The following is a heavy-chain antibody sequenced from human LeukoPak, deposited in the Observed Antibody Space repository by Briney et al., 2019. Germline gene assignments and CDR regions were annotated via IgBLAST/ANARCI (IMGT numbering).Heavy chain of an antibody. D-gene: IGHD2-2*03. CDR2: IRSKANSYAA. J-gene: IGHJ6*03. V-gene: IGHV3-73*01. Sequence: GGSLRLSCAASGFTFSSYAMSWVRQASGKGLEWVGRIRSKANSYAAAYAASVKGRFTVSRDDSENTAYLQMNSLKTEDAAVYYCTRLDIRFSYYMDVWGKGTTVTVSS. CDR3: TRLDIRFSYYMDV. CDR1: GFTFSSYA.